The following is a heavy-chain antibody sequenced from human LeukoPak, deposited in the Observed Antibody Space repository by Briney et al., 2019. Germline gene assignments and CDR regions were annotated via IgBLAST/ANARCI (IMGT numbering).Heavy chain of an antibody. V-gene: IGHV3-23*01. CDR3: ARYVLWFGELFPLED. CDR2: ISGSGGST. Sequence: PGGSLRLSCVASGFTFSSYAMSWVRQAPGKGLEWVSAISGSGGSTYYADSVKGRFTVSRDNSKNTLYLQMNSLRAEDTAVYYCARYVLWFGELFPLEDWGQGTLVTVSS. J-gene: IGHJ4*02. D-gene: IGHD3-10*01. CDR1: GFTFSSYA.